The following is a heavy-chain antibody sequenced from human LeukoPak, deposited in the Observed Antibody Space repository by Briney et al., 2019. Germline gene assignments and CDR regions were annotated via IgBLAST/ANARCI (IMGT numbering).Heavy chain of an antibody. D-gene: IGHD1-26*01. CDR2: ISGSGGST. Sequence: GGYLRLSCAASGFTFSSYGMSWVRQAPGKGLEWVSAISGSGGSTYYADSVKGRFTISRDNSKNTLYLQMNSLRAEDTAVYYCAKDINSGSYYYAFDIWGQGTMVTASS. CDR1: GFTFSSYG. V-gene: IGHV3-23*01. CDR3: AKDINSGSYYYAFDI. J-gene: IGHJ3*02.